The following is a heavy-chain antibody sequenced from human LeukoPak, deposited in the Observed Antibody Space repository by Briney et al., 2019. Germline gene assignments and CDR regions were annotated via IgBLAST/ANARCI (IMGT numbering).Heavy chain of an antibody. CDR2: IYYSGST. D-gene: IGHD6-19*01. J-gene: IGHJ3*02. CDR3: ARQDGTYSSGWQNRYDAFDI. CDR1: GGSISSYY. Sequence: PSETPSLTCTVSGGSISSYYWSWIRQPPGKGLEWIGYIYYSGSTNYNPSLKSRVTISVDTSKNQFSLKLSSVTAADTAVYYCARQDGTYSSGWQNRYDAFDIWGQGTMVTVSS. V-gene: IGHV4-59*08.